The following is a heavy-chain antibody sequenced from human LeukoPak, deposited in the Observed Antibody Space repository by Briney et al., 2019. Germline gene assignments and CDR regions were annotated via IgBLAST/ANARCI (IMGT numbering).Heavy chain of an antibody. CDR3: AKLAAAGTNFGDY. D-gene: IGHD6-13*01. J-gene: IGHJ4*02. V-gene: IGHV3-23*01. CDR2: ISDSGGRT. Sequence: PGGSLRLSCAASGFTFSSYAMSWVRQAPGKGLEWVSAISDSGGRTYYADSVKGRFTISRDISKNTLYLQMSSLRAEDTAVYYCAKLAAAGTNFGDYWGQGTLVTVSS. CDR1: GFTFSSYA.